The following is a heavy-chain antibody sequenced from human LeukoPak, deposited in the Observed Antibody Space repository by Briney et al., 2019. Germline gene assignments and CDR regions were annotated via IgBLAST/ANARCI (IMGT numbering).Heavy chain of an antibody. Sequence: SSVKVSCTAYGGPFSSYAISCVRQPPGQVLEWMGGIIPIFGTANYAQTFQGRVTITADESTSTAYVELSSLRSEDTAVYYCARAIRITMVRGVIVDPAYYYYYVNVWGKGTTVNSSS. D-gene: IGHD3-10*01. CDR1: GGPFSSYA. V-gene: IGHV1-69*13. CDR2: IIPIFGTA. CDR3: ARAIRITMVRGVIVDPAYYYYYVNV. J-gene: IGHJ6*03.